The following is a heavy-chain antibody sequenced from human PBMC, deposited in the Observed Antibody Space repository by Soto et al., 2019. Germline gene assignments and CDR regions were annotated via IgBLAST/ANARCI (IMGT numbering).Heavy chain of an antibody. CDR1: GYTFPSYG. J-gene: IGHJ4*01. V-gene: IGHV1-18*01. Sequence: QVQLVQSGAEVKKPGASVKVSCKATGYTFPSYGINWVRQAPGHGLEWMGWISAYNGNAKYAQKLQGRVTMTTDTSTSTDYMEVRSLTSDDTAVYYCARSFGDPHSVSFFGYWGQGTLVTVSS. D-gene: IGHD3-3*01. CDR2: ISAYNGNA. CDR3: ARSFGDPHSVSFFGY.